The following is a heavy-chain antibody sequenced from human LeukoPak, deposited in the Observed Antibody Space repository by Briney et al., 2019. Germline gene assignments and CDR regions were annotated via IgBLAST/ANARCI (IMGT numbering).Heavy chain of an antibody. D-gene: IGHD3-22*01. Sequence: GGSLRLSCAASGFTFSSYAMSWVRQAPGKGLEWVSSIRGSGGSTYYADSVKGRFTISRDNSKNTLYLQMNSLRAEDTAVYYCAKNREYYDSSGYPDAFDIWGQGTMVTVSS. CDR1: GFTFSSYA. CDR2: IRGSGGST. CDR3: AKNREYYDSSGYPDAFDI. J-gene: IGHJ3*02. V-gene: IGHV3-23*01.